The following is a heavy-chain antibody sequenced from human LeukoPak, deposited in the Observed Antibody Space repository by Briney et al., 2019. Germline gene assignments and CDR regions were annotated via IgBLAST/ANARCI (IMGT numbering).Heavy chain of an antibody. J-gene: IGHJ4*02. CDR1: GFTFSSYW. D-gene: IGHD5-18*01. CDR2: IKSDGSTT. Sequence: GGSLRLSCAASGFTFSSYWMHWVRQAPGKGLVWFSRIKSDGSTTTYADSVKGRFTISRDSAKNTLYLQMNSLRAEDTAVYYCARVVDTHFDYWGQGTLVTVSS. CDR3: ARVVDTHFDY. V-gene: IGHV3-74*01.